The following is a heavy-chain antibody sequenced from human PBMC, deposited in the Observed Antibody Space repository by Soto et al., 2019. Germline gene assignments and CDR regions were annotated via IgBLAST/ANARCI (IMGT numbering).Heavy chain of an antibody. Sequence: EVQLVESGGGLVQPGRSLRLSCAASGFTFDAYAMHWVRQAPGQGLEWVSGISWTSGSIGYADSVKGRFTISRDNAKNSLYLQMNSLRAEDTALYYCAKDIGGAAAGGGVDYWGQGTLVTVSS. CDR1: GFTFDAYA. V-gene: IGHV3-9*01. CDR3: AKDIGGAAAGGGVDY. D-gene: IGHD6-13*01. J-gene: IGHJ4*02. CDR2: ISWTSGSI.